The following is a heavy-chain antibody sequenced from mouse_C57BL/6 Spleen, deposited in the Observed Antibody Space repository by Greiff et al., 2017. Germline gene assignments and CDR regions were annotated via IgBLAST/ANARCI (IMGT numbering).Heavy chain of an antibody. CDR3: ARGGVYYSNFHYAMDY. CDR1: GYTFTSYW. V-gene: IGHV1-53*01. Sequence: VQLQQPGTELVKPGASVKLSCKASGYTFTSYWMLWVKQRPGQGLEWIGNINPSNGGTNYNEKFKSKATLTVDKSSSTAYMQLSSLTSEDSAVYYCARGGVYYSNFHYAMDYWGQGTSVTVSS. J-gene: IGHJ4*01. D-gene: IGHD2-5*01. CDR2: INPSNGGT.